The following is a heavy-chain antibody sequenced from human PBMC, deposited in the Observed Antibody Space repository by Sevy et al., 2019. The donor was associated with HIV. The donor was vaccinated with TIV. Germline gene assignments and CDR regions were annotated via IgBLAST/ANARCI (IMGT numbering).Heavy chain of an antibody. V-gene: IGHV1-18*04. CDR3: ARSPPLAYDASGFWFQY. D-gene: IGHD3-22*01. J-gene: IGHJ1*01. CDR2: ISAYNGNT. Sequence: ASVKVSCKTSGYTFTSFGVSWVRQAPGQGLEWMGWISAYNGNTNYAQKLQGRVTMTTDTSTNTAYMELRSLRSDDTAVYYCARSPPLAYDASGFWFQYWGQGTLVTVSS. CDR1: GYTFTSFG.